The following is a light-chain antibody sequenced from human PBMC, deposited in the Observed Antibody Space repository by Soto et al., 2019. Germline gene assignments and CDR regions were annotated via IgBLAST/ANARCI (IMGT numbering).Light chain of an antibody. J-gene: IGKJ1*01. CDR1: QSVTSNY. V-gene: IGKV3-20*01. CDR3: HQYGSSRWT. Sequence: ENVLTQSPGTLSLSPGERATLSCRASQSVTSNYLAWYQQKPSQAPRLLIYGASTRATGIPDRFSGSGSGTDFTLTIRRLQPEDFAVYYCHQYGSSRWTFGQGTKVEIK. CDR2: GAS.